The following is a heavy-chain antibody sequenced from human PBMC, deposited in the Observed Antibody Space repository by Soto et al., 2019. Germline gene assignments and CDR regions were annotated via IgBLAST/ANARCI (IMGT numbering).Heavy chain of an antibody. CDR2: IIPIFGTA. CDR3: AREALRGSGDFDY. V-gene: IGHV1-69*13. CDR1: GGTFSSYA. D-gene: IGHD3-10*01. J-gene: IGHJ4*02. Sequence: SVKVSCKASGGTFSSYAISWVRQAPGQGLEWMGGIIPIFGTANYAQKFQGRVTITADESTSTAYMELSSLRSEDTAVYYCAREALRGSGDFDYWGQGTLVTVSS.